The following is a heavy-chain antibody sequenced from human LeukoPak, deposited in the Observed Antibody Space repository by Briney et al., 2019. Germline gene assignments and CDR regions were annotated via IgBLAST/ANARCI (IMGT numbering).Heavy chain of an antibody. CDR1: GFTFSSYAM. CDR2: IYHSGST. J-gene: IGHJ4*02. D-gene: IGHD6-19*01. CDR3: VAVAGRGDD. Sequence: GSLRLSCAASGFTFSSYAMSWVRQAPGKGLEWIGEIYHSGSTNYNPSLKSRVTISVDKSKNQFSLKLSSVTAADTAVYYCVAVAGRGDDWGQGTLVTVSS. V-gene: IGHV4-4*02.